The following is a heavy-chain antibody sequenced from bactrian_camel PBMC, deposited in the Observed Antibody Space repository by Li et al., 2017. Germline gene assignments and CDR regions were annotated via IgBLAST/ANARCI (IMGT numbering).Heavy chain of an antibody. CDR3: AATLLDYGLGTVHTSRCQEDRANY. J-gene: IGHJ4*01. Sequence: HVQLVESGGGSVQAGGSLRLSCMASGYTYYTYCMGWFRQAPGNEREGVATIDTIDSTAYSASVRGRFRISNDRAKNVLYLHMNELKPEDTAIYYCAATLLDYGLGTVHTSRCQEDRANYWGQGTQVTVS. V-gene: IGHV3S1*01. D-gene: IGHD5*01. CDR2: IDTIDSTA. CDR1: GYTYYTYC.